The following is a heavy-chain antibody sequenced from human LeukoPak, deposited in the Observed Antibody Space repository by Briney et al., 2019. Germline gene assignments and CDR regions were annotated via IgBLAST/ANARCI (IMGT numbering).Heavy chain of an antibody. CDR2: ISSSGST. D-gene: IGHD6-19*01. CDR3: ASLISGPKPHLWYFDY. V-gene: IGHV4-61*02. CDR1: GDSISSGDYY. Sequence: PSETLSLTCTVSGDSISSGDYYWSWIRQPAGKGLEWIGRISSSGSTNYNPSLKSRVTISVDTSKNQFSLKLSSVTAADTAVYYCASLISGPKPHLWYFDYWGQGTLVTVSS. J-gene: IGHJ4*02.